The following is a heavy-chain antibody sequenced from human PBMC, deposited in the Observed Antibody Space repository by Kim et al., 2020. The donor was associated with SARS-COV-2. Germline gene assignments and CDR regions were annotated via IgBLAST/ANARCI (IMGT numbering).Heavy chain of an antibody. CDR1: GGSFSGYY. CDR3: ARGPTIYMYGMDV. V-gene: IGHV4-34*01. J-gene: IGHJ6*02. Sequence: SETLSLTCAVYGGSFSGYYWSWIRQPPGKGLEWIGEINHSGSTNYNPSLKSRVTISVDTSKNQFSLKLSSVTAADTAVYYCARGPTIYMYGMDVWGQGTTVTVSS. D-gene: IGHD3-3*01. CDR2: INHSGST.